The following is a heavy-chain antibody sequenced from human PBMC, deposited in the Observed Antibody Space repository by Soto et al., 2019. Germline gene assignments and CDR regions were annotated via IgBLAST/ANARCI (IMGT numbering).Heavy chain of an antibody. CDR2: IYYSGSI. Sequence: SETLSLTCTVSGDSISSSSYYWGWSRQPPGKGLEWIGTIYYSGSIYYNPSLTSRLTISVDTSKNQFSLKLSSGTAADTAVYSCARHGYSNRGFFDSWGQGTLVTVSS. D-gene: IGHD6-13*01. CDR3: ARHGYSNRGFFDS. V-gene: IGHV4-39*01. CDR1: GDSISSSSYY. J-gene: IGHJ4*02.